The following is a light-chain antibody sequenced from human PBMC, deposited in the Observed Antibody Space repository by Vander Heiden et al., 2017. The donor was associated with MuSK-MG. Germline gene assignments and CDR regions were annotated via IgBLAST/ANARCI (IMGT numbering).Light chain of an antibody. CDR1: QSVSSY. Sequence: EIVLTQSPATLSLSPGERATLSCRASQSVSSYLAWYQQKPGQAPRLLIYDASNRATGIPARFSGSGSWTDFTLTISSLEPEDFAVYYCQQRSNWPPEAITFGQGTRLEIK. CDR3: QQRSNWPPEAIT. J-gene: IGKJ5*01. CDR2: DAS. V-gene: IGKV3-11*01.